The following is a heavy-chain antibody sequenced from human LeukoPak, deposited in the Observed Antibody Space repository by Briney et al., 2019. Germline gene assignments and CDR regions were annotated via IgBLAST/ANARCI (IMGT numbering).Heavy chain of an antibody. CDR2: IYNGGST. J-gene: IGHJ3*02. V-gene: IGHV3-53*01. CDR3: ARPASLCGGDCSSAGDAFDI. Sequence: GGSLRLSCAASGFTVSSNYMSWVRQAPGKGLEWVSVIYNGGSTYYADSVKGRFTISRDNSKNTVYLQMNRLRAEDTAVYYCARPASLCGGDCSSAGDAFDIWGQGTMVTVSS. D-gene: IGHD2-21*01. CDR1: GFTVSSNY.